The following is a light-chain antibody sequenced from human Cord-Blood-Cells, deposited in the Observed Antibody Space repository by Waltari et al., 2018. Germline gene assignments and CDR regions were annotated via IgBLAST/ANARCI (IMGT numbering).Light chain of an antibody. Sequence: QSALTQPPSASGSPGQSVTISCPGTSSDVGGYNYVSWYQQHPGKAPKLMIYEVSKRPSGVPDRFSGSKSGNTASLTVSGPQAEDEADYYCSSYAGSNNLVFGGGTKLTVL. V-gene: IGLV2-8*01. CDR3: SSYAGSNNLV. CDR2: EVS. CDR1: SSDVGGYNY. J-gene: IGLJ2*01.